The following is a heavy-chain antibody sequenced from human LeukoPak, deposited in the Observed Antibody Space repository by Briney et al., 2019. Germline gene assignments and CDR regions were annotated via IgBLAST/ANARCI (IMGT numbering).Heavy chain of an antibody. CDR3: ARDSAGLIPLAATDY. CDR1: GFTFSSYS. J-gene: IGHJ4*02. D-gene: IGHD6-25*01. CDR2: ISSSSSYI. V-gene: IGHV3-21*01. Sequence: IPGGSLRLSCAASGFTFSSYSMNWVRQAPGKGLEWVSSISSSSSYIYYADSVKGRFTISRDNAKNSLYLQMNSLRAEDTAVYYCARDSAGLIPLAATDYWGQGTLVTVSS.